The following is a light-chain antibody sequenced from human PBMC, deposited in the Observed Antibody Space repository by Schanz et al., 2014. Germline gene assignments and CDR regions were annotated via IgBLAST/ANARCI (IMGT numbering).Light chain of an antibody. Sequence: QSALAQPASVSGSPGQSITISCTGTTRDVANHNIVSWYQQHPGKAPKLMIYDDIKRPSGVSIRFSGSTSGNTASLTISGLQAEDEGDYYCCSYTSSNTLEFGGGTKLTVL. CDR1: TRDVANHNI. CDR2: DDI. J-gene: IGLJ2*01. CDR3: CSYTSSNTLE. V-gene: IGLV2-14*02.